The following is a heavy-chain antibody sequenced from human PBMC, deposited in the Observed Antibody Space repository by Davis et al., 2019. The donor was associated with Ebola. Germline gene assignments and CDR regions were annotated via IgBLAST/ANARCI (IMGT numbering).Heavy chain of an antibody. CDR1: GGSISTHY. Sequence: PSETLSLTCTVSGGSISTHYWNWIRQPPGKGLEWIGYNYYSGSTNYNPSLKSRVTISVDTSKNQFSLKLSSVTAADTAVYYCARTPAAGIGDGYYYYGMDVWGQGTTVTVSS. D-gene: IGHD6-13*01. CDR2: NYYSGST. CDR3: ARTPAAGIGDGYYYYGMDV. J-gene: IGHJ6*02. V-gene: IGHV4-59*11.